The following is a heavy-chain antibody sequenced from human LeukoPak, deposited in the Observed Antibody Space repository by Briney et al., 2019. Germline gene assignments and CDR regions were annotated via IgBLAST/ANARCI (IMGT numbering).Heavy chain of an antibody. Sequence: ASVKVSCKASGYTFTGYYMHWVRQAPGQGLEWMGWINPNSGGTNYAQKFQGWVTMTRDTSISTAYMELSRLRSDDTAVYYCARGLYDIDYYGMDVWGQGTTVTVSS. V-gene: IGHV1-2*04. D-gene: IGHD3-9*01. CDR1: GYTFTGYY. CDR3: ARGLYDIDYYGMDV. CDR2: INPNSGGT. J-gene: IGHJ6*02.